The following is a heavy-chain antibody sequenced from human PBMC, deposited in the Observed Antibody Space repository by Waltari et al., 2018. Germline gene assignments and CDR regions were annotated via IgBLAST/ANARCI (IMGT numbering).Heavy chain of an antibody. Sequence: QLVESGGAVVPPGGSLRLSWAASGFIFSSDGMHWVRQAPGKGLEWVAYVQYDGTTEYYGDSVRGRFTISRDNPENTVYLQMTSLRPDDTAIYYCARDRLPDHYLYYYMDVWGKGTAVTISS. J-gene: IGHJ6*03. CDR3: ARDRLPDHYLYYYMDV. CDR1: GFIFSSDG. CDR2: VQYDGTTE. D-gene: IGHD2-21*01. V-gene: IGHV3-30*02.